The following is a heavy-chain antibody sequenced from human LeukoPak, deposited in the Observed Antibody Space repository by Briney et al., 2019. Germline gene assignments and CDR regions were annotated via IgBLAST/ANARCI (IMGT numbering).Heavy chain of an antibody. Sequence: ASVKVSCKASGYTFTGYYMHWVRQAPGQGLEWMGWINPNSGGTNYAQKFQGRVTMTRDTSISTAYMELSSLTSDDTAVYFCARSAEHCNNGVCFTDYYMDVWGKGTTVTVSS. J-gene: IGHJ6*03. CDR2: INPNSGGT. CDR3: ARSAEHCNNGVCFTDYYMDV. V-gene: IGHV1-2*02. D-gene: IGHD2-8*01. CDR1: GYTFTGYY.